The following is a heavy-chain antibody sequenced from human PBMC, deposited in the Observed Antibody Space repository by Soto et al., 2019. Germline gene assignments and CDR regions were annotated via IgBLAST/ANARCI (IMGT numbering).Heavy chain of an antibody. CDR2: IYYSGST. J-gene: IGHJ4*02. V-gene: IGHV4-31*03. D-gene: IGHD5-12*01. CDR1: GGSISSGGYY. CDR3: AGYSGYDFPYYFDS. Sequence: SETLSLTCTVSGGSISSGGYYWSWIRQHPGKGLEWIGYIYYSGSTYYNPSLKSRVTISVDTSKNQFSLKLSSVTAADTAVYYCAGYSGYDFPYYFDSWGQGTLLTVSS.